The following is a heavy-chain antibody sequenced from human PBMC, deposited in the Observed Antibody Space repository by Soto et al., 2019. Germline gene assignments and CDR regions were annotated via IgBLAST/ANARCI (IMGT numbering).Heavy chain of an antibody. J-gene: IGHJ6*01. CDR2: ISRSSTGI. CDR3: ARAVTWGLDV. D-gene: IGHD3-10*01. CDR1: GFTFSLYS. V-gene: IGHV3-48*02. Sequence: EVQLVESGGGLVQPGGSLRLSCAASGFTFSLYSMSWVRQAPGKGLEWVSYISRSSTGIHYADSVKGRFTISRDDVTNSMQLQMNSLRDGDTAVYYCARAVTWGLDVW.